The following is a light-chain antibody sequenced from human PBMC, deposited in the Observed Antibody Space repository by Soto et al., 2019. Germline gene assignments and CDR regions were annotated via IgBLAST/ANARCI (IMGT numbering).Light chain of an antibody. J-gene: IGKJ1*01. V-gene: IGKV1-5*01. CDR3: QQCNSYSPT. CDR1: QTIYNY. Sequence: ESKVSQSPSTLSASVGDRVTITCRASQTIYNYLAWCQQKPGEAPKLLIFAASSLQSGVPSRFSGSGSGTDFTLTISGLQPGDSATYYCQQCNSYSPTFGQGTKVDIK. CDR2: AAS.